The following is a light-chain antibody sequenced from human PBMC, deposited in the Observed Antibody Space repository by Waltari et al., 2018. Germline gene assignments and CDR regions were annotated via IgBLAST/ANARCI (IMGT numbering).Light chain of an antibody. CDR3: QSSDASGLLVI. J-gene: IGLJ2*01. Sequence: SELTQPPSVSVSPGETATITCSGEALTKVFAYWYQQKPGRAPVLLIHKDTERLSGISDRVSGSASGTTVTLTITGVQPEDEADYYCQSSDASGLLVIFAGGTRLTVL. CDR2: KDT. V-gene: IGLV3-25*02. CDR1: ALTKVF.